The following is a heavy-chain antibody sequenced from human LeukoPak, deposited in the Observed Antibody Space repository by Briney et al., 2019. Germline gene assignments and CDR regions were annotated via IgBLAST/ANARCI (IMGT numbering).Heavy chain of an antibody. CDR1: GGSISSYY. CDR2: IYYSGST. D-gene: IGHD3-16*01. J-gene: IGHJ3*02. Sequence: KPSETLSLTCTVSGGSISSYYWSWIRQPPGKGLEWIGYIYYSGSTNYNPSLKSRVTISVDTSKNQFSLKLSSVTAADTAVYYCARWGSALTHDAFDIWGQGTMVTVSS. V-gene: IGHV4-59*01. CDR3: ARWGSALTHDAFDI.